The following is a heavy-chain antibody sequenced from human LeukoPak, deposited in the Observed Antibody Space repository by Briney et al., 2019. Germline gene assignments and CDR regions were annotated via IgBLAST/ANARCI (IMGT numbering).Heavy chain of an antibody. CDR2: ISAYNGNT. CDR1: GYTFTSYG. CDR3: ARGRSGRPRYYYYYYMDV. Sequence: ASVKVSCKASGYTFTSYGISWVRQAPGQGLEWMGWISAYNGNTNYAQKLQGRVTMTTDTSASTAYMELSSLRSEDTAVYYCARGRSGRPRYYYYYYMDVWGKGTTVTISS. V-gene: IGHV1-18*01. J-gene: IGHJ6*03. D-gene: IGHD2-15*01.